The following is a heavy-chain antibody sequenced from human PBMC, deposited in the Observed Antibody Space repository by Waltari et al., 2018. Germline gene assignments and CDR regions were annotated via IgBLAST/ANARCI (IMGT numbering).Heavy chain of an antibody. V-gene: IGHV3-23*01. CDR1: GLTFSFYA. Sequence: EVQLLESGGGLAQPGGSLTLSCAASGLTFSFYAMNWVRQAPGKGLGGVSGIRGSGGSTYYADSVKGRFTISRDNSKNTLYLQMNSLRAEDTAVYYCAKDSPVLMVYAADYWGQGTMVTVSS. CDR2: IRGSGGST. D-gene: IGHD2-8*01. J-gene: IGHJ4*02. CDR3: AKDSPVLMVYAADY.